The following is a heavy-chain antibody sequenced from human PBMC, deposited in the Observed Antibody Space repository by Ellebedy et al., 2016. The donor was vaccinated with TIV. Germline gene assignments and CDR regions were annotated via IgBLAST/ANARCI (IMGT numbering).Heavy chain of an antibody. Sequence: GESLKISCAASGFTFSRYWMHWVRQAPGKGLEWVSRIYTHGSSTNYADSVKGRFTISRDNAKNTLYLQMNSLRAEDTAVYYCARDDDPNSGYDPYYYFDLWGRGTLVTVSS. J-gene: IGHJ2*01. CDR1: GFTFSRYW. V-gene: IGHV3-74*01. CDR3: ARDDDPNSGYDPYYYFDL. D-gene: IGHD5-12*01. CDR2: IYTHGSST.